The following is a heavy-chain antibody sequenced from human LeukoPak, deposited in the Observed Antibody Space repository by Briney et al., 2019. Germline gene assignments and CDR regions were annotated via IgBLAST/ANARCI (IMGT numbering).Heavy chain of an antibody. CDR1: GFNFSSYW. CDR2: IKQDGSEK. J-gene: IGHJ4*02. Sequence: GGSLRLSCAASGFNFSSYWMSWVRQAPGKGLEWVANIKQDGSEKYCVDSVKGRFTISRDNAKNSLYLQMNSLRAEDTAVYYCGSRGNILTGSGYYFDYWGQGTLVTVSS. D-gene: IGHD3-9*01. V-gene: IGHV3-7*01. CDR3: GSRGNILTGSGYYFDY.